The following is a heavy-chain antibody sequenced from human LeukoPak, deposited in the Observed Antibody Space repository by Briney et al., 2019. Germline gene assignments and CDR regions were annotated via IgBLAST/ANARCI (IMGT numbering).Heavy chain of an antibody. CDR3: ARSSNYYDSSGLIGY. Sequence: ASVKVSCKASGYTFTSYGISWVRQAPGQGLEWMGWISAYNGNTNYAQKLQGRVTMTTDTSTSTAYMELRSLRSDDTAVYYCARSSNYYDSSGLIGYWGQETLVTVSS. CDR1: GYTFTSYG. J-gene: IGHJ4*02. CDR2: ISAYNGNT. D-gene: IGHD3-22*01. V-gene: IGHV1-18*01.